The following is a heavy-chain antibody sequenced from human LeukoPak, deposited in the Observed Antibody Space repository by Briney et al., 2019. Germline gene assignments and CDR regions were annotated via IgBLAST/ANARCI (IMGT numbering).Heavy chain of an antibody. Sequence: PSETLSLTCTVSIGSISSQPDYWVWIRQTPGQGLEWIASIHYRGHTFYNPSLKSRITISVDTSKNQTSLWLNSVTAADTAVYYCAKQRAYRGEWAFDIWGQGTRVIVS. CDR1: IGSISSQPDY. V-gene: IGHV4-39*01. J-gene: IGHJ3*02. CDR2: IHYRGHT. D-gene: IGHD3-10*01. CDR3: AKQRAYRGEWAFDI.